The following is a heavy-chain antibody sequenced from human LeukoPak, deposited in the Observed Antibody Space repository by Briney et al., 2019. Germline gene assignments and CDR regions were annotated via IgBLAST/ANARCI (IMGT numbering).Heavy chain of an antibody. J-gene: IGHJ4*02. D-gene: IGHD1-7*01. CDR1: GYTFTSYG. V-gene: IGHV1-18*01. Sequence: ASVKVSCKASGYTFTSYGISWVRQAPGQGLEWMGWISAYNGNTNYAQKLQGRVTMTTNTSTSTAYMELRSLRSDDTAVYYCARAVITGTSFDYWGQGTLVTVSS. CDR2: ISAYNGNT. CDR3: ARAVITGTSFDY.